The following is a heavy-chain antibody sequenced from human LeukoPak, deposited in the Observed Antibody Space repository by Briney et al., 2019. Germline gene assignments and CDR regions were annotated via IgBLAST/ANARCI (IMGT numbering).Heavy chain of an antibody. CDR1: GGSISSYY. CDR3: ARGLTVVTDGAFDI. V-gene: IGHV4-59*01. CDR2: IYYSGST. J-gene: IGHJ3*02. D-gene: IGHD2-21*02. Sequence: PSETLSLTRTVSGGSISSYYWSWIRQPPGKGLEWIGYIYYSGSTNYNPSLKSRVTISVDTSKNQFSLKLSSVTAADTAVYYCARGLTVVTDGAFDIWGQGTMVTVSS.